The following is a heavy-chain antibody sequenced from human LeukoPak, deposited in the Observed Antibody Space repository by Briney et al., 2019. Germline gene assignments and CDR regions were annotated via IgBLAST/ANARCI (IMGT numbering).Heavy chain of an antibody. CDR1: GYTFTGYC. J-gene: IGHJ4*02. V-gene: IGHV1-2*02. CDR3: ARAAPNYYVCSGY. CDR2: INPNSGGT. Sequence: GASVKVSCKASGYTFTGYCIHWVRQAPGQGLEWMGWINPNSGGTKYAQNFQGRVTMTRDTSISTAYMELSSLRSDDTAVYYCARAAPNYYVCSGYWGQGTLVTVSS. D-gene: IGHD3-22*01.